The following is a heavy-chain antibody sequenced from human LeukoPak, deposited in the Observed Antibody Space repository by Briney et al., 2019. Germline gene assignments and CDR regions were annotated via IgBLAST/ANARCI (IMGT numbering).Heavy chain of an antibody. Sequence: PGGSLRLSCAASGFTFSSYAMSWVRQAPGKGLEWVSAISGSGGSTYYADSVKGRFTISRDNSKNTLYLQMNSLRAEDTAVYYCAKFHSSGYYLTQPGYYWGQGTLVTVSS. CDR1: GFTFSSYA. CDR2: ISGSGGST. D-gene: IGHD3-22*01. CDR3: AKFHSSGYYLTQPGYY. V-gene: IGHV3-23*01. J-gene: IGHJ4*02.